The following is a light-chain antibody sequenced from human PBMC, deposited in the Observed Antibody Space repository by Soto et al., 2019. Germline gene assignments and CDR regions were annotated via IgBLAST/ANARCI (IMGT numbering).Light chain of an antibody. CDR3: MLYVGSGIWV. Sequence: QTVVTQEASFSVSPGRTVTLTCGLNSGSVSTNYYPSWYQQTPGQIPRTLIYNTNTRSSGVPDRFSGSILGNKAALTITGAQADDESDYYCMLYVGSGIWVFGGGTKLTVL. J-gene: IGLJ3*02. CDR2: NTN. V-gene: IGLV8-61*01. CDR1: SGSVSTNYY.